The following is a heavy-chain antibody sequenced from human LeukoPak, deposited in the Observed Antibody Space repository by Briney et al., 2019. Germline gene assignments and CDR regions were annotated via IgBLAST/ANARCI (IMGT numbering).Heavy chain of an antibody. J-gene: IGHJ6*03. D-gene: IGHD6-25*01. Sequence: ASVKVSCKASGYTFTSYYMHWVRQAPGQGLEWMGIINPSGGSTSYAQKFQGRVTITADESTSTAYMELSSLRSEDTAVYYCARCAAARQYYYYYMDVWGKGTTVTVSS. CDR1: GYTFTSYY. CDR3: ARCAAARQYYYYYMDV. CDR2: INPSGGST. V-gene: IGHV1-46*01.